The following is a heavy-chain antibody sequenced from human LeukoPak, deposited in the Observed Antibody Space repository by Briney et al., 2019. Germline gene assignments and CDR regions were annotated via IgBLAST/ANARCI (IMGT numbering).Heavy chain of an antibody. V-gene: IGHV4-59*01. D-gene: IGHD5-12*01. Sequence: SETLSLTCTVSGGSISSFYWSWIRQPPGKGLEWIGYIYYSGSTNYNPSLKSRVTISVDTSKNQFSLKLSSVTAADTAVYYCARAPIVATIVGYYYYGMDVWGQGTTVTVSS. CDR3: ARAPIVATIVGYYYYGMDV. J-gene: IGHJ6*02. CDR1: GGSISSFY. CDR2: IYYSGST.